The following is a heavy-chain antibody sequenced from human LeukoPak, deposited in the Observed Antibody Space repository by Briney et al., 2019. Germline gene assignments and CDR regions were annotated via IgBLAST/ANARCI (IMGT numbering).Heavy chain of an antibody. CDR3: ARGPFAYSSSLSSY. CDR1: GFTFSSYG. J-gene: IGHJ4*02. Sequence: GGSLRLSCAASGFTFSSYGMHWVRQAPGKGLEWVAFIRYDGSNKYYADSVKGRFTISRDNAKNSLYLQMNSLRAEDTAVYYCARGPFAYSSSLSSYWGQGTLVTVSS. CDR2: IRYDGSNK. V-gene: IGHV3-30*02. D-gene: IGHD6-13*01.